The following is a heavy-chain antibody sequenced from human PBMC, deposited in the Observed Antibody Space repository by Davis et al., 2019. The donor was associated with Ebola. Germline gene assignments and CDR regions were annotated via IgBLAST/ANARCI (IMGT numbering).Heavy chain of an antibody. Sequence: SETLSLTCAAYGGSFSGYYWSWIRQPPGKGLEWIGEINHSGSTNYNPSLKSRVTISVDTSKNQFSLKLSSVTAADTAVYYCNGVVILRGSWFDPWGQGTLVTVSS. CDR3: NGVVILRGSWFDP. D-gene: IGHD3-3*01. CDR1: GGSFSGYY. J-gene: IGHJ5*02. V-gene: IGHV4-34*01. CDR2: INHSGST.